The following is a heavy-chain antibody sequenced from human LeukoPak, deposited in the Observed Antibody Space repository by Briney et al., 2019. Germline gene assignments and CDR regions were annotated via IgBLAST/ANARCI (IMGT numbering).Heavy chain of an antibody. CDR3: ARDYGGSYFYYFDY. CDR1: GFSFRSSS. Sequence: PAGSLRLSCAASGFSFRSSSMHWVRQAPGKGLEWVSFISSSSSTKYCADSVKGRFTISRDNAKNSLYLQMSSLRDEDTAVYYCARDYGGSYFYYFDYWGQGTLVTVSS. CDR2: ISSSSSTK. J-gene: IGHJ4*02. D-gene: IGHD1-26*01. V-gene: IGHV3-48*02.